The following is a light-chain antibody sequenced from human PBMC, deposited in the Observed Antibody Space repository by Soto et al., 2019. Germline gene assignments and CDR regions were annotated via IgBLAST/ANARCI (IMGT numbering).Light chain of an antibody. Sequence: EIVLTQSPGTLSLSPGERATLSCRASQSVSSYLAWYQENPGQAPRLLIYGASSRATGIPDRFSGSGSGTDFTLTISRLEPEDFALYYCQQDNTSPFTFGQGTKREIK. J-gene: IGKJ2*01. CDR2: GAS. CDR3: QQDNTSPFT. CDR1: QSVSSY. V-gene: IGKV3-20*01.